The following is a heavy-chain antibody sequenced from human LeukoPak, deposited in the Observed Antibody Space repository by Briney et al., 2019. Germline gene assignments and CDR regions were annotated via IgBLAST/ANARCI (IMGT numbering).Heavy chain of an antibody. D-gene: IGHD5-12*01. Sequence: GGSLRLSCAASGFTFSGSAMHWVRQASGKGLEWVGRIRSKANSYATAYAASVKGRFTISRDDSKNTAYLQMDSLKTEDTAVYYCTSPMDSWATEWGQGTLVTVSS. CDR3: TSPMDSWATE. CDR2: IRSKANSYAT. J-gene: IGHJ4*02. V-gene: IGHV3-73*01. CDR1: GFTFSGSA.